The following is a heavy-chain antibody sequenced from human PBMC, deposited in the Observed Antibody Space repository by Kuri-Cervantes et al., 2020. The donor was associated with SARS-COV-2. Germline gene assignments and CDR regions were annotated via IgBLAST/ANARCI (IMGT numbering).Heavy chain of an antibody. V-gene: IGHV1-69*13. CDR2: IIQIFGIT. CDR3: ARESPGSGTLSGFYYMDV. CDR1: GGTFNNYA. D-gene: IGHD3-10*01. Sequence: SVKVSCKTSGGTFNNYAMSWARQAPGQGLEWMGGIIQIFGITNYAQKFQGRLTLTADESSATAYMELSSLDSEDTAVYYCARESPGSGTLSGFYYMDVWGKGTTVTVSS. J-gene: IGHJ6*03.